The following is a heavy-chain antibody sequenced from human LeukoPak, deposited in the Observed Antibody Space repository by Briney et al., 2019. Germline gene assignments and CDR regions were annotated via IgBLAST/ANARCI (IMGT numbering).Heavy chain of an antibody. CDR1: GFTFSSHD. Sequence: GGSLRLSCAASGFTFSSHDMHWVRQAPGKGLEWVAIISYDGGKKDYADSVKGRFTISRDNAKNSLYLQMNSLRAEDTAVYYCARDLGQYYDTSDNWFDPWGQGTLVTVSS. CDR2: ISYDGGKK. J-gene: IGHJ5*02. V-gene: IGHV3-30*03. D-gene: IGHD3-22*01. CDR3: ARDLGQYYDTSDNWFDP.